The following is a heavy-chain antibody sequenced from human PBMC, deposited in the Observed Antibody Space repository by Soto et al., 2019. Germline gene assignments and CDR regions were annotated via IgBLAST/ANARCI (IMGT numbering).Heavy chain of an antibody. CDR2: IYHSGTT. Sequence: QVQLQESGPGLVKPSGTLSLTCGVSGGSISSINWWSWVRQSPRKGLEWIGEIYHSGTTNYNPSLESRVTLSMDKSKNQIYLKLTSMTAADTAVYFCARSQGVSATHHFDAWGQGTLVTVSS. J-gene: IGHJ5*02. CDR3: ARSQGVSATHHFDA. D-gene: IGHD2-8*01. V-gene: IGHV4-4*02. CDR1: GGSISSINW.